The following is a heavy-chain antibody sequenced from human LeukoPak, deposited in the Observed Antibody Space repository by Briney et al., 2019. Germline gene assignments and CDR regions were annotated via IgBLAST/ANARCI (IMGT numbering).Heavy chain of an antibody. Sequence: GGSLRLSCAASGFTFSSYWMSWVRQAPGKGLEWVANIKQDGSEKYYVDSVKGRFTISRDKSKNTLYLQMNSLRAEDTAVYYCAKGRDSIVRTYFDYWGQGTLVTVSS. CDR2: IKQDGSEK. D-gene: IGHD2-8*01. CDR3: AKGRDSIVRTYFDY. V-gene: IGHV3-7*03. J-gene: IGHJ4*02. CDR1: GFTFSSYW.